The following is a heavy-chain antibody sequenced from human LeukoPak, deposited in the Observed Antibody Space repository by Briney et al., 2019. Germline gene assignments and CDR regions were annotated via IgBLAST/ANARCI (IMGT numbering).Heavy chain of an antibody. CDR2: IYYSGST. CDR1: GGSISSYY. J-gene: IGHJ3*02. CDR3: ATHRYSGWSRAFDI. V-gene: IGHV4-59*08. D-gene: IGHD1-26*01. Sequence: SETLSLTCSVSGGSISSYYWSWIRQPPGKGLEWIGYIYYSGSTNYNPSLKSRVTISVDTSKNQFSLKLSSVTAADTAVYYCATHRYSGWSRAFDIWGQGTMVTVSS.